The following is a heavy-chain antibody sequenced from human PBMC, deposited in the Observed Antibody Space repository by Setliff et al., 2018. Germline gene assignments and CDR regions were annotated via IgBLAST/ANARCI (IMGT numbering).Heavy chain of an antibody. CDR3: ARDRFYNSWSGTSITATHDAFDI. Sequence: ASVKVSCKASGYIFTSYYIHWVRQAPGQGLEWIGLFNPSGGLTTYAQKFQGRVTMTSDTSTNTVYLEVSSLRSEDTAVYFCARDRFYNSWSGTSITATHDAFDIWGQGTMVTVSS. J-gene: IGHJ3*02. CDR2: FNPSGGLT. CDR1: GYIFTSYY. D-gene: IGHD3-3*01. V-gene: IGHV1-46*03.